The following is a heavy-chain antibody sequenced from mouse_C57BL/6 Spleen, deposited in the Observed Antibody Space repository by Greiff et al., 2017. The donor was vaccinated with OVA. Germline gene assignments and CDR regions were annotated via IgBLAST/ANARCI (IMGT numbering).Heavy chain of an antibody. CDR3: AGTGYDYEAAWFAY. J-gene: IGHJ3*01. CDR1: GYTFTSYW. CDR2: IDPNSGGT. Sequence: QVQLQQPGAELVKPGASVKLSCKASGYTFTSYWMHWVKQRPGRGLEWIGRIDPNSGGTKYNEKFKSKATLTADKSSSTAYMELRSLTSEDSAVYFCAGTGYDYEAAWFAYWGQGTLVTVSA. D-gene: IGHD2-4*01. V-gene: IGHV1-62-3*01.